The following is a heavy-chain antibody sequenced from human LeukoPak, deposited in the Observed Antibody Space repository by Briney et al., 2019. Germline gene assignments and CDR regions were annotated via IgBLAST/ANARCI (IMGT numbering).Heavy chain of an antibody. Sequence: SETLSLTCTVSGGSISSGGYYWSWIRQPAGKGLEWIGRIYTSGSTNYNPSLKSRVTMSVDTSKNQFSLKLSSVTAADTAVYYCASTIVGATPAFDYWGQGTLVTVSS. CDR1: GGSISSGGYY. CDR3: ASTIVGATPAFDY. V-gene: IGHV4-61*02. J-gene: IGHJ4*02. CDR2: IYTSGST. D-gene: IGHD1-26*01.